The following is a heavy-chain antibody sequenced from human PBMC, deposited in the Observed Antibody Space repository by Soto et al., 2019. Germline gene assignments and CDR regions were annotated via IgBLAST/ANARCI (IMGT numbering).Heavy chain of an antibody. CDR3: AGDGWIPTKCNGGGNWFDP. Sequence: QVQLVQSGAEVKKPGAAVKLSCKASGYTFTTYHMHWVRQAPGQGLEWMGISNPNGAGTSYARKFQGRLTMTRDTSTSTVDMELTSLRAEDTAVYYRAGDGWIPTKCNGGGNWFDPWGQGTLVTVSS. CDR2: SNPNGAGT. CDR1: GYTFTTYH. D-gene: IGHD2-8*01. V-gene: IGHV1-46*01. J-gene: IGHJ5*02.